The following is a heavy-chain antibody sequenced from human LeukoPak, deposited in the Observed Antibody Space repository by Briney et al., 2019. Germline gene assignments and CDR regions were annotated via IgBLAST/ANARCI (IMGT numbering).Heavy chain of an antibody. CDR2: IYTSGNT. CDR3: ARRGDL. Sequence: PSETLSLTCAVSGGSISSGGYYWNWLRQPAGKGLEWIGRIYTSGNTNYNPSLKSRVTISVGTSKNQFSLNLSSVTAADTAVYYCARRGDLWGRGTLVTVSS. CDR1: GGSISSGGYY. V-gene: IGHV4-61*02. J-gene: IGHJ2*01.